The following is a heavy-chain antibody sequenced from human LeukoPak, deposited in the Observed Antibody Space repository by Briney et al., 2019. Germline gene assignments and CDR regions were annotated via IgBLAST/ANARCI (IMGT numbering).Heavy chain of an antibody. V-gene: IGHV1-8*01. CDR2: MNPNSGNT. Sequence: ASVKVSCKASGYTFTSYDINWVRQATGQGLEWMGWMNPNSGNTGYAQKLQGRVTMTTDTSTSTAYMELRSLRSDDTAVYYCYIYDSSDAWWVDYWGQGTLVTVSS. CDR3: YIYDSSDAWWVDY. CDR1: GYTFTSYD. D-gene: IGHD3-22*01. J-gene: IGHJ4*02.